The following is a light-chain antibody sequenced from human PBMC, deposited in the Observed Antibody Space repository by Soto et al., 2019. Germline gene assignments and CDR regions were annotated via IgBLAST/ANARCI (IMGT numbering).Light chain of an antibody. CDR3: QQYNNWPLT. CDR1: QSVSSN. CDR2: GAS. V-gene: IGKV3-15*01. Sequence: EIVMTQSPATLSVSPGERATLSCRASQSVSSNLAWYQQKPGQAPRLLIYGASTRATGIPAGFSGSGSGTDFTLTISSLQSEDFALYYCQQYNNWPLTFGGGTKVEIK. J-gene: IGKJ4*01.